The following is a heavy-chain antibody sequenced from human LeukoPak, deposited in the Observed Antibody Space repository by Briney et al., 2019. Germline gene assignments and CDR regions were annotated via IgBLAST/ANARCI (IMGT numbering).Heavy chain of an antibody. J-gene: IGHJ4*02. Sequence: GGSLRLSYAASGFTFSSYGMSWVRQAPGKGLEWVSAISGSGGSTYYADSVKGRFTISRDNSKNTLYLQMNSLRAEDTAVYYCAKQYYYGSGSYPLDYWGQGTLVTVSS. CDR1: GFTFSSYG. CDR2: ISGSGGST. D-gene: IGHD3-10*01. V-gene: IGHV3-23*01. CDR3: AKQYYYGSGSYPLDY.